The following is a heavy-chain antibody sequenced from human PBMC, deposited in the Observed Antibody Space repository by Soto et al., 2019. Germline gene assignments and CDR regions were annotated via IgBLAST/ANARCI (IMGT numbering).Heavy chain of an antibody. D-gene: IGHD3-10*01. CDR2: IYYSGST. Sequence: SETLCLTCTVAGGAISSIGYYWGWIRQPPGKGLEWIGSIYYSGSTCYNPSLKSRVTISVDTSKNQFSLKLRSVTASDPAVYSCAKHKGNYGWGTDFDYWRQGTMVTVSS. CDR3: AKHKGNYGWGTDFDY. CDR1: GGAISSIGYY. J-gene: IGHJ4*02. V-gene: IGHV4-39*01.